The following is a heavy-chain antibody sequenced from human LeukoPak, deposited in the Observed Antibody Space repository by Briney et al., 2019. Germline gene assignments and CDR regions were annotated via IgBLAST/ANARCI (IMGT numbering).Heavy chain of an antibody. V-gene: IGHV3-23*01. CDR3: AKARYDYAY. J-gene: IGHJ4*02. CDR1: GFVFTTSA. D-gene: IGHD3-16*01. CDR2: ISNGGGTT. Sequence: GSLRLSCAASGFVFTTSAMSWVRQIPGKGLEWVSSISNGGGTTYYTDSVKGRFTISRDNSKNTLYLQMNSLKVEDTARYYCAKARYDYAYWGQGTLVTVSS.